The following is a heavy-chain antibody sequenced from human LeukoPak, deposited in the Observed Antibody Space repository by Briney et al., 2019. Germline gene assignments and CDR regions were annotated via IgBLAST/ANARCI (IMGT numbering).Heavy chain of an antibody. CDR1: GGSVSDNVVF. CDR3: ARRGTYWNALGC. Sequence: SETLSLTCTVSGGSVSDNVVFWGWIRQPPGKGLEWIGSVSYTGSTHYDPSLKSRVTMSIDTSKNQFSLNLTPVPAADTAVYYCARRGTYWNALGCWGQGALVTVSS. CDR2: VSYTGST. V-gene: IGHV4-39*01. D-gene: IGHD1-1*01. J-gene: IGHJ4*02.